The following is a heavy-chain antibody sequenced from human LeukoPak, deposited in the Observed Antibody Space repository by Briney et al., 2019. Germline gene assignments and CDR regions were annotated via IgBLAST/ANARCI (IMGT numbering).Heavy chain of an antibody. CDR3: AKEALTGYYIGDF. CDR1: GFTFSSYS. CDR2: ISSSSSTI. V-gene: IGHV3-48*01. D-gene: IGHD3-9*01. Sequence: GGSLRLSCAASGFTFSSYSMNWVRQAPGKGLEWVSYISSSSSTIYYADSVKGRFTISRDNAKNSLYLQMNSLRAEDTAVYYCAKEALTGYYIGDFWGQGTLVTVSS. J-gene: IGHJ4*02.